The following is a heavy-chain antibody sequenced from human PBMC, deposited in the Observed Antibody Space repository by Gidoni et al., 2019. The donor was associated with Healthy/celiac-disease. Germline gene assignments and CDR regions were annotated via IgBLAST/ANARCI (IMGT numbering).Heavy chain of an antibody. CDR2: IYHSGST. Sequence: QVQLQESGPGLVKPSETLSITCAVSGYSISSGYYWGWIRQPPGKGLELIGSIYHSGSTYYNPSLKSRVTISVDTSKNQFSLKLSSVTAADTAVYYCARAPDGSYYDYWGQGTLVTVSS. CDR1: GYSISSGYY. J-gene: IGHJ4*02. V-gene: IGHV4-38-2*01. D-gene: IGHD1-26*01. CDR3: ARAPDGSYYDY.